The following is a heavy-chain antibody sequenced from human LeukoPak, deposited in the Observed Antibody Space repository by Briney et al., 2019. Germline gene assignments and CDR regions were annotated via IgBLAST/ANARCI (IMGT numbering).Heavy chain of an antibody. CDR2: IRAYNGNT. V-gene: IGHV1-18*01. CDR1: GYTFTSYG. D-gene: IGHD1-20*01. CDR3: ASGLLTGTGFDY. Sequence: ASVKVSCKASGYTFTSYGISWVRQAPGQGLEWMGWIRAYNGNTNYAQKLQGRVTMTTDTSTSTAYMELRSLRSGDTAVYYCASGLLTGTGFDYLRQGTLVSVSS. J-gene: IGHJ4*02.